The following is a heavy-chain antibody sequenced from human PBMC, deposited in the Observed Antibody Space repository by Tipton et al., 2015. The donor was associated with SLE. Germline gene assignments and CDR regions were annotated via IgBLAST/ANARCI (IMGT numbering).Heavy chain of an antibody. CDR2: INPNSGGT. CDR3: ASRAYIYPYGELDYVNY. V-gene: IGHV1-2*02. J-gene: IGHJ4*02. Sequence: QLVQSGAEAKRPGASVKVSCKVSGYTFTDFYLHWVRQAPGQGLEWMGWINPNSGGTDNAQKFQGRVTMSRDTSVTTAYMEMRWLGSDDTAEYFCASRAYIYPYGELDYVNYWGQGTLVTVSS. CDR1: GYTFTDFY. D-gene: IGHD2-21*01.